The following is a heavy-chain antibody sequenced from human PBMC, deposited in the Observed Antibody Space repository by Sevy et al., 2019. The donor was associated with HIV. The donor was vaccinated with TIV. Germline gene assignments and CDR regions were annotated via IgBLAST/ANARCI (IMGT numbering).Heavy chain of an antibody. CDR3: ARQSIAAAGTIGFDFDY. V-gene: IGHV3-53*01. CDR1: GFTVSSNY. CDR2: IYSGGST. Sequence: GGSLRLSCAASGFTVSSNYMSWVRQAPGKGLEWVSVIYSGGSTYYADSVKGRFTISRDNSKNTLYLQMNSLRAEDTAVDYCARQSIAAAGTIGFDFDYWGQGTLVTVSS. D-gene: IGHD6-13*01. J-gene: IGHJ4*02.